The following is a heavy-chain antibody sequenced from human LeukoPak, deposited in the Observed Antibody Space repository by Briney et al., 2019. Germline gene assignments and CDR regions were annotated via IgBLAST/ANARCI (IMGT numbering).Heavy chain of an antibody. CDR1: GLTVSNNY. CDR2: ISRDSSNI. Sequence: GGTLRLSCAASGLTVSNNYITWIRQAPGKGLEWISYISRDSSNIYYPDSVKGRFTISRDNAKNSLYLQMNSLRDDDTAVYYCARESYWGSSGKGFDYWGQGTLVTVSS. CDR3: ARESYWGSSGKGFDY. V-gene: IGHV3-48*02. D-gene: IGHD7-27*01. J-gene: IGHJ4*02.